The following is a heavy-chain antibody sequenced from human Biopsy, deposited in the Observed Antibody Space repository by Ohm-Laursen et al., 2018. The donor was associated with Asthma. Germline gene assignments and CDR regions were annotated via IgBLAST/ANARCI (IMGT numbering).Heavy chain of an antibody. V-gene: IGHV1-69*13. CDR2: LIPVLGTP. CDR3: ARGYSGSDRTVYYYSGLEV. CDR1: GDSFSNYA. J-gene: IGHJ6*02. Sequence: SVKVSCKASGDSFSNYAISWVRQAPGQGLEWMGGLIPVLGTPDHAQMFEDRVTITADESTSTAYMELSSLSSEDTAVYYCARGYSGSDRTVYYYSGLEVWGQGTTVTVSS. D-gene: IGHD5-12*01.